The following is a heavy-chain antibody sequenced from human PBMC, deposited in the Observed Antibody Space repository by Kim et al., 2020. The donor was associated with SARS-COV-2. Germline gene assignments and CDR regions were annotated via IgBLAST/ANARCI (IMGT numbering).Heavy chain of an antibody. CDR2: INSDGSST. D-gene: IGHD4-17*01. Sequence: GGSLRLSCAASGFTFSSYWMHWVRQAPGKGLVWVSRINSDGSSTSYADSVKGRFTISRDNAKNTLYLQMNSLRAEDTAVYYCARVTHDYGDYYFDYWGQGTLVTVSS. CDR3: ARVTHDYGDYYFDY. CDR1: GFTFSSYW. V-gene: IGHV3-74*01. J-gene: IGHJ4*02.